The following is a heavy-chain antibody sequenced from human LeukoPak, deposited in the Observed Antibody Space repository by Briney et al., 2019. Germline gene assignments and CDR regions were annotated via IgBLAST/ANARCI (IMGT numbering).Heavy chain of an antibody. CDR3: ARDKWGAAAGTFDI. D-gene: IGHD6-13*01. Sequence: GGSMRLSCAASGFTFSSYRMNWVRQAPGKGLEWVSYISSSSSTIYYADSVKGRFTISRDNAKNSLYLQMNSLRDEDTAVYYCARDKWGAAAGTFDIWGQGTMVTVSS. V-gene: IGHV3-48*02. CDR2: ISSSSSTI. J-gene: IGHJ3*02. CDR1: GFTFSSYR.